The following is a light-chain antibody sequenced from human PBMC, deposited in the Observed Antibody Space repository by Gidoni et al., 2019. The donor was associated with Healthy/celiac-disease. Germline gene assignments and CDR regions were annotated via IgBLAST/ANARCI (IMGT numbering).Light chain of an antibody. J-gene: IGKJ5*01. V-gene: IGKV3-20*01. CDR2: GAS. CDR1: QSVSANY. Sequence: EIVLTQSPDTLSLTPGERATLACRASQSVSANYLVWYHHKPGQPPRFLLYGASNGATGVPGRFSGSGCGTDFTLTISSLEPEDFGVYYCQQYGGSPPVTFGQGTRLEIK. CDR3: QQYGGSPPVT.